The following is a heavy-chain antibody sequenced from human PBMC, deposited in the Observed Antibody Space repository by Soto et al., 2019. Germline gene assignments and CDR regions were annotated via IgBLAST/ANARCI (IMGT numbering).Heavy chain of an antibody. Sequence: QVQLQESGPGLVKPSGTLSLTCAVSSGSISSSNWWSWVRQPPGKGLEWIGEIYHSGSTNYNPSLKSRVTISVDKSKNQFSLKLSSVTAADTAVYYCARGGVDYDFWSGYSGRFDPWGQGTLVTVSS. J-gene: IGHJ5*02. CDR3: ARGGVDYDFWSGYSGRFDP. V-gene: IGHV4-4*02. CDR1: SGSISSSNW. D-gene: IGHD3-3*01. CDR2: IYHSGST.